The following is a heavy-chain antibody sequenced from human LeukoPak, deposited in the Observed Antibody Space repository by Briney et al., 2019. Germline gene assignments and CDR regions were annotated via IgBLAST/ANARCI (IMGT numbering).Heavy chain of an antibody. CDR3: ARDGDEGQLVPYYFDY. CDR1: GYTFTSYD. D-gene: IGHD6-6*01. Sequence: GASVKVSCKASGYTFTSYDINWVRQATGQGLEWMGWMNPNSGNTGYAQKFQGRVTMTRNTSISTAYMELSSLRSEDTAVYYCARDGDEGQLVPYYFDYWGQGTLVTVSS. V-gene: IGHV1-8*01. J-gene: IGHJ4*02. CDR2: MNPNSGNT.